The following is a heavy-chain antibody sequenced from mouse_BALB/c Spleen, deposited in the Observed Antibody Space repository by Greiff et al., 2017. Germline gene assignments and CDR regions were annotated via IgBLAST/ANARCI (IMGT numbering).Heavy chain of an antibody. CDR1: GFTFSSFG. V-gene: IGHV5-17*02. CDR3: ARTMLKGYYFDY. J-gene: IGHJ2*01. D-gene: IGHD1-3*01. CDR2: ISSGSSTI. Sequence: EVQGVESGGGLVQPGGSRKLSCAASGFTFSSFGMHWVRQAPEKGLEWVAYISSGSSTIYYADTVKGRFTISRDNPKNTLFLQMTSLRSEDTAMYYCARTMLKGYYFDYWGQGTTLTVSS.